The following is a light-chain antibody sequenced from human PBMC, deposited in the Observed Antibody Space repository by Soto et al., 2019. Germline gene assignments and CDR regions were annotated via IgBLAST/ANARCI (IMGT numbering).Light chain of an antibody. J-gene: IGLJ2*01. CDR3: NSYTSSSTLL. CDR1: SSDVGTYDY. CDR2: AVS. Sequence: QSALTQPASVSGSPGQSITISCTGTSSDVGTYDYVSWYQHHPGKAPKLMIYAVSNRPSGVSTRFSGSKSGNTASLTISGLQAEDEADYYCNSYTSSSTLLFGGGTQLTVL. V-gene: IGLV2-14*03.